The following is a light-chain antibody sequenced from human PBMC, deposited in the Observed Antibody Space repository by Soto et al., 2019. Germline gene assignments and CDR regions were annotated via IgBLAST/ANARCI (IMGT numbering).Light chain of an antibody. CDR2: GNS. J-gene: IGLJ3*02. CDR3: QSYDSSLSGV. V-gene: IGLV1-40*01. Sequence: QSALTQPPSVSGAPGQRVTISCTGSSSNIGAGYDVYWYQQLPGTAPKLLIYGNSNRPSGVPDRFSGSKSGTSASLAITGLQAEDEADYYCQSYDSSLSGVFGGGTKVTVL. CDR1: SSNIGAGYD.